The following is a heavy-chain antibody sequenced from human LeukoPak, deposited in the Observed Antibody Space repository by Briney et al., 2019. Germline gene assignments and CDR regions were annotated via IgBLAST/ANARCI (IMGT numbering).Heavy chain of an antibody. CDR3: ATVSITMVRGVISTYNWFDP. Sequence: EASVKVSCKASGGTFSSYAISWVRQAPGQGLEWMGGIIPIFGTANYAQKFQGRVTITADESTSTAYMELSSLRSEDTAVYYCATVSITMVRGVISTYNWFDPWGQGTLVTVSS. V-gene: IGHV1-69*13. J-gene: IGHJ5*02. CDR2: IIPIFGTA. D-gene: IGHD3-10*01. CDR1: GGTFSSYA.